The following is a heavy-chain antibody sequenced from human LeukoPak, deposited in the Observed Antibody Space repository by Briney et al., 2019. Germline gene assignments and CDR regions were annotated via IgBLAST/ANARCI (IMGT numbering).Heavy chain of an antibody. J-gene: IGHJ4*02. D-gene: IGHD2-2*03. V-gene: IGHV3-23*01. CDR1: GFTFHNYI. Sequence: GGSLRLSCAASGFTFHNYIMNWVRRAPGKGLEWVSGISGGGDGTYYADSIKGRFTISRDNSKNTLFLQMNSLRAEDTAVYYCANDGYGTSDYWGQGTLVTVSS. CDR3: ANDGYGTSDY. CDR2: ISGGGDGT.